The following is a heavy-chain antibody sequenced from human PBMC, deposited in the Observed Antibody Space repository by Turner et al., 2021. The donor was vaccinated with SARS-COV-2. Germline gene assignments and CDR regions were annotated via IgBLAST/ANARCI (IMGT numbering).Heavy chain of an antibody. CDR1: GFTFSRYG. V-gene: IGHV3-33*01. CDR2: IWYDGSNK. Sequence: QVQLVESGGGVVQPGRSLRLSCAGSGFTFSRYGMHWVRQAPGKGLEWVAIIWYDGSNKYYADSVKGRFTISRDNSKNTLYLQMNSLRAEDTAVYYCARNRVDCGGDCYSFDYWGQGTLVTVSS. J-gene: IGHJ4*02. D-gene: IGHD2-21*01. CDR3: ARNRVDCGGDCYSFDY.